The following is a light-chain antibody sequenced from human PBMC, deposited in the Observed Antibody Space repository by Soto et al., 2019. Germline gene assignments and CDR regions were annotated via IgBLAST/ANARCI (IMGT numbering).Light chain of an antibody. Sequence: EIVLTQSPATLSLSPGERATLSCGASQSVGRYLAWWQQNTGQAPRLLIYDASIMAAGIPARFSGSGSGTDVTLTTSSLEPADVAVNYCQQRGKWPPMTFGQGTRLEIK. CDR1: QSVGRY. V-gene: IGKV3-11*01. J-gene: IGKJ5*01. CDR3: QQRGKWPPMT. CDR2: DAS.